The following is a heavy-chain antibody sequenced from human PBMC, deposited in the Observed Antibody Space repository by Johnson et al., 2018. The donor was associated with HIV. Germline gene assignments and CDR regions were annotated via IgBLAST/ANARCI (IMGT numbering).Heavy chain of an antibody. Sequence: QVQLVESGGGVVQPGRSLRLSCAASGFTFSSYAMHWVRQAPGKGLEWVAVISYDGSNKYYADSVKGRFTITRDNSKNTLYLQMNSLSAEDTAGDYCASPEPCCGGDGPTWAGAFDIWGQGTMVTVS. CDR2: ISYDGSNK. CDR1: GFTFSSYA. D-gene: IGHD2-21*01. J-gene: IGHJ3*02. V-gene: IGHV3-30*04. CDR3: ASPEPCCGGDGPTWAGAFDI.